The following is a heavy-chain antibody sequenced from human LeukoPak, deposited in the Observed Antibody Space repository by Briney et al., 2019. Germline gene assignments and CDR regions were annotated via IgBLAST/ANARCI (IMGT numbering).Heavy chain of an antibody. J-gene: IGHJ4*02. Sequence: GGSLRLSCEASGFTFSAYAMTWVRQAPGQGLEWVSSIGSDNKPHYSESVKGRFTVSRDNSKNTLYLQMDSLRAEDTAVYYCVGPVYTTSWYYFDYWGQGTLATVSS. CDR2: IGSDNKP. CDR1: GFTFSAYA. V-gene: IGHV3-23*05. D-gene: IGHD6-13*01. CDR3: VGPVYTTSWYYFDY.